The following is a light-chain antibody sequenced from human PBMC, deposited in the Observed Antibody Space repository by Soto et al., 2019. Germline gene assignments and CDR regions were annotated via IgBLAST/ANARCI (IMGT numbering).Light chain of an antibody. Sequence: EIVLTQSPGTLSLSPGERATLSCRASQSVSNSYLAWSQQKPGQAPRLLMYDASNRATGIPARFSGSGSGTDFTLTISSLEPEDFAVYYCQQRSNWHINFGRGTRLE. J-gene: IGKJ5*01. V-gene: IGKV3D-20*02. CDR3: QQRSNWHIN. CDR1: QSVSNSY. CDR2: DAS.